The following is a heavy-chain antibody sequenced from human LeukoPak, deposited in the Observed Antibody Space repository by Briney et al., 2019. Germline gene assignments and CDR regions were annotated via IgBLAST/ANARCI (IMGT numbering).Heavy chain of an antibody. CDR2: IIPILGIA. J-gene: IGHJ4*02. D-gene: IGHD6-6*01. Sequence: SVKVSCKASGGTFSSYTISWVRQAPGQGLEWMGRIIPILGIADYAQKFQGRVTITADKSTSTAYMELSSLRSEDTAVYYCARGMGYSSSSDFDYWGQGTLVTVSS. CDR3: ARGMGYSSSSDFDY. CDR1: GGTFSSYT. V-gene: IGHV1-69*02.